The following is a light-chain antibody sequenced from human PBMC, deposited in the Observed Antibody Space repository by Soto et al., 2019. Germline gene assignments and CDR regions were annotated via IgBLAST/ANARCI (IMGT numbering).Light chain of an antibody. CDR1: QSVSSSY. V-gene: IGKV3-20*01. CDR2: GAS. CDR3: QQYGSSLFT. Sequence: EIVLTQSPGTLSLSPGERATLSCRASQSVSSSYLAWYQQKPDQAPSLLIYGASSMSTGIPDRFSGSGSGTDFTLTISRLEPEDFAVYYCQQYGSSLFTFGPGTKVDIK. J-gene: IGKJ3*01.